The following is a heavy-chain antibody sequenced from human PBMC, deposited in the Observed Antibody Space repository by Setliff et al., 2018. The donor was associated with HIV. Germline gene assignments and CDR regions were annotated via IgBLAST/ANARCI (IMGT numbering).Heavy chain of an antibody. J-gene: IGHJ4*02. CDR1: GGSISSRSYY. CDR2: IHTSGDT. Sequence: PSETLSLTCSVAGGSISSRSYYWSWIRQPAVKGLEWIGHIHTSGDTDYSPSPNSRDTISIDTSKNQFSLNLNSVTAPDTAMYYCARVTNSGKGRFDYWGQGTLVTVSS. CDR3: ARVTNSGKGRFDY. D-gene: IGHD6-19*01. V-gene: IGHV4-61*09.